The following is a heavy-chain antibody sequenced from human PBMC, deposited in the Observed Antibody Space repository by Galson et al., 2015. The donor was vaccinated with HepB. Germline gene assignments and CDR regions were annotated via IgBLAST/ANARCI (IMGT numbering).Heavy chain of an antibody. J-gene: IGHJ5*02. CDR2: ISGYNGNT. V-gene: IGHV1-18*04. CDR1: GYVFSNYA. CDR3: ARNVGGEVGGPWFDP. Sequence: SVKVSCKASGYVFSNYAITWVRQAPGQGLEWMGWISGYNGNTKSAQKFQGRVTMTTDTSTTTASMELRILRSDDTAVYYCARNVGGEVGGPWFDPWGQGTLITVSS. D-gene: IGHD1-26*01.